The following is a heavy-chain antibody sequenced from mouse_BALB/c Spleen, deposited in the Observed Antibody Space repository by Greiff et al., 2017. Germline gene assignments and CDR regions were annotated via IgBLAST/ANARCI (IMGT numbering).Heavy chain of an antibody. J-gene: IGHJ2*01. Sequence: EVMLVESGGGLVKPGGSLKLSCAASGFTFSSYTMSWVRQAPEKRLEWVATISSGGGNTYYPDSVKGRFTISRDNAKNNLYLQMSSLRSEDTALYYCARHEGYRYLCDYWGQGTTLTVSS. CDR3: ARHEGYRYLCDY. CDR1: GFTFSSYT. V-gene: IGHV5-9*03. CDR2: ISSGGGNT. D-gene: IGHD2-14*01.